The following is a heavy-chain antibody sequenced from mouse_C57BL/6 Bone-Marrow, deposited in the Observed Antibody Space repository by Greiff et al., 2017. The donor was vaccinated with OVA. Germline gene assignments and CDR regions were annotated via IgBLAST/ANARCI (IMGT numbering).Heavy chain of an antibody. V-gene: IGHV14-3*01. CDR1: GFNIKNTY. D-gene: IGHD1-1*01. J-gene: IGHJ1*03. CDR3: ASYYYGSRGYFDV. Sequence: EVQGVESVAELVRPGASVKLSCTASGFNIKNTYMHWVKQRPEQGLEWIGRIDPANGNTKYAPKFQGKATITADTSSNTAYLQLSSLTSEDTAIYYCASYYYGSRGYFDVWGTGTTVTVSS. CDR2: IDPANGNT.